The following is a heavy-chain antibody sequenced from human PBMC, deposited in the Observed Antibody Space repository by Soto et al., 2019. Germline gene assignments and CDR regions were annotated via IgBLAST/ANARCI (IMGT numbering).Heavy chain of an antibody. CDR3: AKDSANILTGYYDY. J-gene: IGHJ4*02. CDR1: GFTFSSYA. CDR2: ISGSGGST. Sequence: EVQLLESGGGLVQPGGSLRLSCAASGFTFSSYAMSWVRQAPGKGLEWVSAISGSGGSTYYADSVKGRFTISRDNSKNTLYLQMNSLRAEDTPVYYCAKDSANILTGYYDYWGQGTLVTVSS. D-gene: IGHD3-9*01. V-gene: IGHV3-23*01.